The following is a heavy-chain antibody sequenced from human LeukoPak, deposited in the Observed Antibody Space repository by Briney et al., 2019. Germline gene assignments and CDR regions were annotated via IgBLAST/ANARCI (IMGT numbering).Heavy chain of an antibody. D-gene: IGHD2-15*01. CDR1: GGSISSNY. J-gene: IGHJ4*02. CDR2: CHYSGNT. Sequence: SETLSLTCAISGGSISSNYWSWIRQPPGKGLEWIGYCHYSGNTNYNPSLKSRATISVDTSKNQFSLNLSSVTAADTAVYYCARHEVGYCSGGSCPYYFDSWGQGTLVTVSS. V-gene: IGHV4-59*13. CDR3: ARHEVGYCSGGSCPYYFDS.